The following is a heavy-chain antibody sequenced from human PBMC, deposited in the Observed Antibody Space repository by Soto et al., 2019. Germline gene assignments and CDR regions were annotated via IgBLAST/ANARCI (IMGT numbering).Heavy chain of an antibody. J-gene: IGHJ6*02. Sequence: LRLSCAASGFTFSSYEMNWVRQAPGKGLEWVSYISSSGSTIYYADSVKGRFTISRDNAKNSLYLQMNSLRAEDTAVYYCARDGFNKNQRGYYYGMDVWGQGTTVTVSS. CDR3: ARDGFNKNQRGYYYGMDV. V-gene: IGHV3-48*03. CDR2: ISSSGSTI. D-gene: IGHD2-2*01. CDR1: GFTFSSYE.